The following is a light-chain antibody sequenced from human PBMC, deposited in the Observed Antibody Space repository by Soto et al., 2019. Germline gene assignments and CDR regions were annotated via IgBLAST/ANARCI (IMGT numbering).Light chain of an antibody. CDR1: QVVVTAY. CDR2: GAS. J-gene: IGKJ3*01. V-gene: IGKV3-20*01. CDR3: LLFRGSPT. Sequence: EIVLTQSPGTLSVSPGERATLSCRASQVVVTAYIHWYQHKPGQAPRLLISGASTRASGIPDRFSGSGVGTDFTLTINRLEPEDCAVYYYLLFRGSPTFGPGSRVHI.